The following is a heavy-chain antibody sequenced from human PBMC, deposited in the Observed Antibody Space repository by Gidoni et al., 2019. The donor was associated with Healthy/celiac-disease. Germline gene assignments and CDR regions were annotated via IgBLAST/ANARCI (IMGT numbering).Heavy chain of an antibody. J-gene: IGHJ5*02. V-gene: IGHV1-3*01. Sequence: QVQLVQSGAEVKKPGASVKVSCKASGYTFTSYAMHWVRQAPGQRLEWMGWINAGNGNTKYSQKFQGRVTITRDTSASTAYMELSSLRSEDTAVYYCARGYHDLNWFDPWGQGTLVTVSS. D-gene: IGHD3-3*01. CDR3: ARGYHDLNWFDP. CDR1: GYTFTSYA. CDR2: INAGNGNT.